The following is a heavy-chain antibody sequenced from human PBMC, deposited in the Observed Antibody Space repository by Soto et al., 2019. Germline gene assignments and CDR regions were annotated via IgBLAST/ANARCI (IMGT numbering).Heavy chain of an antibody. V-gene: IGHV4-34*01. CDR1: GGSFSGYY. CDR2: INHSGST. J-gene: IGHJ6*02. CDR3: ARGAYYYGSGSDYYYYGMDV. Sequence: TSETLSLTCAVYGGSFSGYYWSWFRQPPGKGLEWIGEINHSGSTNYNPSLKSRVTISVDTSKNQFSLKLSSVTAADTAVYYCARGAYYYGSGSDYYYYGMDVWGQGTTVTVSS. D-gene: IGHD3-10*01.